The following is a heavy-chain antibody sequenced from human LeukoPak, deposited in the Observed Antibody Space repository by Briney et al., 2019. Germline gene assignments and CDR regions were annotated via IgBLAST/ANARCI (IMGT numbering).Heavy chain of an antibody. D-gene: IGHD6-19*01. V-gene: IGHV3-23*01. CDR1: GFTFSGQT. J-gene: IGHJ4*02. CDR3: AKDLVAVVPRNFFDY. Sequence: PGGSLRLSCAASGFTFSGQTMSWVRQAPGKGLEWVSAISGSGGSTYYADSVKGRFTISRDNSKNTLYLQMNSLRAEDTAVYYCAKDLVAVVPRNFFDYWGQGTLVTVSS. CDR2: ISGSGGST.